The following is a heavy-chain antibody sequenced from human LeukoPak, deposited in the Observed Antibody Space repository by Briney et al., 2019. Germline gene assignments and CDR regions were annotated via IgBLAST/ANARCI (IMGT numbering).Heavy chain of an antibody. Sequence: GGSLTLSCVASGFTFNNYAMSWVRQAPGQGLEWISVIGTGGETHYAESVRGRFTISRSNFKNTLYLQMNSLRAEDTAVYYCAKRVTVTTKYFDSWGQGTLVTVSS. CDR3: AKRVTVTTKYFDS. CDR1: GFTFNNYA. V-gene: IGHV3-23*01. J-gene: IGHJ4*02. CDR2: IGTGGET. D-gene: IGHD4-17*01.